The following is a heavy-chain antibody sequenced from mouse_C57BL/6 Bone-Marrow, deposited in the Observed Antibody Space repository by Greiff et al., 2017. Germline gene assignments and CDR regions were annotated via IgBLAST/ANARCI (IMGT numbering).Heavy chain of an antibody. Sequence: VQLQQSGAELVRPGPSVKVSCKASGYAFPNSLLEWVKQRPGQGLEWIGVINPGSGGSNYNEKLKGKATLTADKSSSSAYMQLSSLTSEDSAVFFCATDYGSNYYFDYWGQGTTLTVSS. V-gene: IGHV1-54*01. CDR1: GYAFPNSL. J-gene: IGHJ2*01. CDR2: INPGSGGS. D-gene: IGHD1-1*01. CDR3: ATDYGSNYYFDY.